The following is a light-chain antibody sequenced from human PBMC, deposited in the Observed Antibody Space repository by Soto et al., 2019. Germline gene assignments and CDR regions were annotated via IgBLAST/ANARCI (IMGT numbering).Light chain of an antibody. CDR3: QQFYDYPLT. V-gene: IGKV1D-13*01. J-gene: IGKJ4*01. CDR1: QGIRSY. CDR2: DAS. Sequence: IQLTQSPSFLSASVGDRVTITCRASQGIRSYLAWYQQKPGRAPKLLIYDASSLESGVPSRFSGSGSGADFTLTISSLQPEDFATYYCQQFYDYPLTFGGGTKVEIK.